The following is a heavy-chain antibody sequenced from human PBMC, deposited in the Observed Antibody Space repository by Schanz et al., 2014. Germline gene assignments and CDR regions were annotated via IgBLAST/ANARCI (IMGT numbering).Heavy chain of an antibody. CDR3: ARAGYDADNWFDP. CDR1: GFGFSSYS. J-gene: IGHJ5*02. Sequence: EVQLLESGGGLVQPGGSLRLSCAASGFGFSSYSMNWVRQAPGKGLEWVSYVSRSTPDIYYADSVKGRFTMSRDNAKNSLFLQMNSLRAEDTAVYYCARAGYDADNWFDPWGQGTLVTVSS. CDR2: VSRSTPDI. V-gene: IGHV3-48*01. D-gene: IGHD2-2*01.